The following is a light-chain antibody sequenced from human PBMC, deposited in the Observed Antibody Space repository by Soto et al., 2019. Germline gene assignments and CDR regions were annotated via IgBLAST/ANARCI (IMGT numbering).Light chain of an antibody. V-gene: IGLV2-23*01. CDR2: DAN. CDR3: CSYAGDGTWV. CDR1: SSDVGTYKL. Sequence: QSALTQPASVSGSPGQSITISCTGTSSDVGTYKLVSWYQQHPGTAPKVMIYDANQRPSGVSYRFSGSKSGNTASLTISGLQADDEADYYCCSYAGDGTWVFGGGTQLTVL. J-gene: IGLJ3*02.